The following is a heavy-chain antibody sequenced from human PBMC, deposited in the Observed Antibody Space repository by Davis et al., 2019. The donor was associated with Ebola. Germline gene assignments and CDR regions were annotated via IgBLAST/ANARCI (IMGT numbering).Heavy chain of an antibody. J-gene: IGHJ6*03. CDR1: GGIFSTYG. CDR3: ARGGAGRAMYYHYYMDV. Sequence: SVKVSCKVSGGIFSTYGISWVRQAPGQGLAWMGGVIPIFGAAMYSPEFQDRVTINADEPTSTVYMELRSLRADDTAVYYCARGGAGRAMYYHYYMDVWGRGTPVTVS. D-gene: IGHD6-6*01. V-gene: IGHV1-69*13. CDR2: VIPIFGAA.